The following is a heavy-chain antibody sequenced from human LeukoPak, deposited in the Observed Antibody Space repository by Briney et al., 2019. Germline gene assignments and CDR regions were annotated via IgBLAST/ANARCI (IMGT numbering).Heavy chain of an antibody. CDR1: GFTFTDYY. CDR2: INPNSGVT. Sequence: ASVRVSCKASGFTFTDYYVHWVRQAPGQGLEWMGWINPNSGVTNYAQKFQGRVTMTRNTSISTTYMELKRLRSDATAVFYCARGDDPVVVTATYYCDYGGQGTLVTVS. CDR3: ARGDDPVVVTATYYCDY. J-gene: IGHJ4*02. V-gene: IGHV1-2*02. D-gene: IGHD2-21*02.